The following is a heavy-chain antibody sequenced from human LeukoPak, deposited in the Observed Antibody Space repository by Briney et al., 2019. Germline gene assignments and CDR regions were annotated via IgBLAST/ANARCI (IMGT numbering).Heavy chain of an antibody. Sequence: ASVKVSCKASGYTFTGYYMHWVRQAPGQGLEWMGWINPNSGGTNYAQKFQGRVTMTRDTSISTAYMELSRLRSDDTAVYYCARDYLSYYDSSGYSYYFDYWGQGTLVTVSS. J-gene: IGHJ4*02. CDR2: INPNSGGT. CDR3: ARDYLSYYDSSGYSYYFDY. V-gene: IGHV1-2*02. D-gene: IGHD3-22*01. CDR1: GYTFTGYY.